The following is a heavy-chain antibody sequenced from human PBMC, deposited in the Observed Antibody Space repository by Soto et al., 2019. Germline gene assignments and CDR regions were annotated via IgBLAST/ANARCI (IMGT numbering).Heavy chain of an antibody. J-gene: IGHJ4*02. Sequence: QVQLVQSGAEVKKPGSSVKVSCKASGGTFSSYTISWVRQAPGQGLEWMGRIIPILGIANYAQKFQGRVTITADKSTRTAYMELSSLRSEDTAVYYCARDRQDNWNEVYFDYWGQGTLVTVSS. CDR1: GGTFSSYT. CDR2: IIPILGIA. CDR3: ARDRQDNWNEVYFDY. V-gene: IGHV1-69*08. D-gene: IGHD1-1*01.